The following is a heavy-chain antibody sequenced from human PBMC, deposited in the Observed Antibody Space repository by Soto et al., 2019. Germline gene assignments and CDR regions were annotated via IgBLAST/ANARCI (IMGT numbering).Heavy chain of an antibody. V-gene: IGHV2-26*01. Sequence: QVTLKESGPVLVNPTETLTLTCTVSGFSLSNARMGVSWIRQPPGKALEWLAHIFSNDEKSYSTSLKSRLTISKDTSKSQVVLTMTNMDPVDTATYYCARIRVGSGIAAAGMFWFDPWGQGTLITVSS. CDR2: IFSNDEK. D-gene: IGHD6-13*01. CDR3: ARIRVGSGIAAAGMFWFDP. J-gene: IGHJ5*02. CDR1: GFSLSNARMG.